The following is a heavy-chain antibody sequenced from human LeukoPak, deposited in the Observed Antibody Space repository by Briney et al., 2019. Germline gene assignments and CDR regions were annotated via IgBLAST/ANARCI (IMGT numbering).Heavy chain of an antibody. D-gene: IGHD4-17*01. CDR1: GFTFSSYS. Sequence: GGSLRLSCAASGFTFSSYSMNWVRQAPGKGLEWVSSISSSSSYIYYADSVKGRFTISRDNAKNSLYLQMNSLRAEDTAVYYCARGRLTTEAFDIWGQGTMVTVSS. V-gene: IGHV3-21*01. CDR2: ISSSSSYI. J-gene: IGHJ3*02. CDR3: ARGRLTTEAFDI.